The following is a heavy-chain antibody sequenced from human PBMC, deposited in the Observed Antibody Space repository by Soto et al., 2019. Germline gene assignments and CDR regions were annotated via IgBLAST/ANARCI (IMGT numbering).Heavy chain of an antibody. D-gene: IGHD4-17*01. J-gene: IGHJ3*02. CDR2: IYHSGST. CDR3: ARDLRARAVTTYDAFDI. Sequence: SETLSLTCAVSGGSISSSNWWSCVRQPPGKGLEWIGEIYHSGSTNYNPSLKSRVTISVDKSKNQFSLKLSSVTAADTAVYYCARDLRARAVTTYDAFDIWGQGTMVTVSS. V-gene: IGHV4-4*02. CDR1: GGSISSSNW.